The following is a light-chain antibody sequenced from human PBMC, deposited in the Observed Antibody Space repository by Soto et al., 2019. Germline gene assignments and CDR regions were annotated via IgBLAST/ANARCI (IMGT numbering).Light chain of an antibody. CDR1: QTIDSW. CDR3: HQYKSYPWT. Sequence: DIQMTQSPSTLSASVGDRVTITCRASQTIDSWLAWNQQKPGKVPKLLISEASTLESGVPSTFSGSGSGTAFILTISSLQPDDFASDYYHQYKSYPWTFGQGTKVDIK. CDR2: EAS. J-gene: IGKJ1*01. V-gene: IGKV1-5*03.